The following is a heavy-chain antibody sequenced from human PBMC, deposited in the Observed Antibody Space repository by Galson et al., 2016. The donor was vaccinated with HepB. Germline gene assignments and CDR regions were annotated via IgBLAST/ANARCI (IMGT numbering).Heavy chain of an antibody. D-gene: IGHD6-13*01. CDR1: GFSLSTNGLG. Sequence: PALVKPTQTLTLTCSFSGFSLSTNGLGVGWIRQPPGKALEWLALIYWDDNKRYSPSLKNRLAITKDTSKNQVVLTMSNMDPVDTGTYYCARSRASISATGNWFGPWVQGSLVTVSS. V-gene: IGHV2-5*02. J-gene: IGHJ5*01. CDR2: IYWDDNK. CDR3: ARSRASISATGNWFGP.